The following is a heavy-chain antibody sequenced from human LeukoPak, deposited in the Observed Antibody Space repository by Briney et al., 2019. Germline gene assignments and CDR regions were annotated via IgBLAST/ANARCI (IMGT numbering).Heavy chain of an antibody. V-gene: IGHV4-39*01. J-gene: IGHJ1*01. CDR2: IYYSGST. D-gene: IGHD6-13*01. CDR1: GGSISSGGYY. Sequence: SQTLSLTCTVSGGSISSGGYYWGWIRQPPGKGLEWIGSIYYSGSTYYNPSLKSRVTISVDTSKNQFSLKLSSVTAADTAVYYCASPPPGVTAAGTGYFQHWGQGTLVTVSS. CDR3: ASPPPGVTAAGTGYFQH.